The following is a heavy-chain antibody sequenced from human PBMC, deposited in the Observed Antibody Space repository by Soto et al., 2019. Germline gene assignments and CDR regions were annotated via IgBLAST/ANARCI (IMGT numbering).Heavy chain of an antibody. Sequence: ESGGGLVKPGGSLRLSCAASGFTFSSYSMNWVRQAPGKGLEWVSSISSSSSYIYYADSVKGRFTISRDNAKNSLYLQMNSLRAEDTAVYYCARTGSSSVNYYYYMDVWGKGTTVTVSS. V-gene: IGHV3-21*01. J-gene: IGHJ6*03. CDR2: ISSSSSYI. D-gene: IGHD6-6*01. CDR3: ARTGSSSVNYYYYMDV. CDR1: GFTFSSYS.